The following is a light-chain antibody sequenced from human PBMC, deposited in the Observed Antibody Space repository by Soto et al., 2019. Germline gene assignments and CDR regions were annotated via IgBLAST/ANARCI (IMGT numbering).Light chain of an antibody. V-gene: IGLV2-14*01. CDR2: EVT. CDR3: SSYSSSSTLV. J-gene: IGLJ2*01. CDR1: SSDVGGYDY. Sequence: QSALTQPASVSGSPGQSITIYCTGTSSDVGGYDYVSWYQQHPGKAPRLIIYEVTNRPSGVSNRFSGSKSGNTASLTISGLQTEDEADYYFSSYSSSSTLVFGGGTKLTVL.